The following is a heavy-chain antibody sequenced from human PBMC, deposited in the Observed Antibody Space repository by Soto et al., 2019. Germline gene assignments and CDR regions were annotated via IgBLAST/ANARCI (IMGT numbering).Heavy chain of an antibody. D-gene: IGHD3-9*01. V-gene: IGHV1-18*01. Sequence: SVKVSCKASGYTFTRYGISWVRQAPGRGLEWVGWISAYNGNTNYAQKLQGRVTMTTDTSTSTAYMELRSLRSDDTAVYYCARQALYYDILTGYYAPSAFDIWGQGTMVTVSS. CDR2: ISAYNGNT. CDR3: ARQALYYDILTGYYAPSAFDI. J-gene: IGHJ3*02. CDR1: GYTFTRYG.